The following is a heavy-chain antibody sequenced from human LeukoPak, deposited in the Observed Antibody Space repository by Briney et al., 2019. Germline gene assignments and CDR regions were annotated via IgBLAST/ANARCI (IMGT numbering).Heavy chain of an antibody. CDR2: ISGSGGST. CDR1: GSTFSSYA. D-gene: IGHD3-22*01. Sequence: GGSLRLSCAASGSTFSSYAMSWVRQAPGKGLEWVSAISGSGGSTYYADSVKGRFTISRDNSKNTLYLQMNSLRAEDTAVYYCAKDDYCDITPGTNYWGRGTLVTVSS. V-gene: IGHV3-23*01. CDR3: AKDDYCDITPGTNY. J-gene: IGHJ4*02.